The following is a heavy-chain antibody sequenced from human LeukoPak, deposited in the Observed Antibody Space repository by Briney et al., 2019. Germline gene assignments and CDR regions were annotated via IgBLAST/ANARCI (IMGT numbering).Heavy chain of an antibody. CDR1: GFTFRSYA. CDR3: AKVGARGCSSSTCFIY. CDR2: ISGSGGTT. J-gene: IGHJ4*02. Sequence: PGGSLRLSCAASGFTFRSYAMSWVRQAPGKGLEWVSAISGSGGTTYYADSAKGRFTISRDNSKNTLYLQMNSLRHEDTAVYYCAKVGARGCSSSTCFIYWGQGTLVTVSS. V-gene: IGHV3-23*01. D-gene: IGHD2-2*01.